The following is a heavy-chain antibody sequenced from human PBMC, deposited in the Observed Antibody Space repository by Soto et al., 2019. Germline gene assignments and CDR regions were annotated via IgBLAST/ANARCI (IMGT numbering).Heavy chain of an antibody. CDR1: GFTFSSYA. CDR2: ISYDGSNK. CDR3: AREAFDI. J-gene: IGHJ3*02. V-gene: IGHV3-30*04. Sequence: GGSLRLSCAASGFTFSSYAMHWVRQAPGKGLEWVAVISYDGSNKYYADSVKGRFTISRDNSKNTLYLQVNSLRAEDTAVYYCAREAFDIWGQGTMVTVSS.